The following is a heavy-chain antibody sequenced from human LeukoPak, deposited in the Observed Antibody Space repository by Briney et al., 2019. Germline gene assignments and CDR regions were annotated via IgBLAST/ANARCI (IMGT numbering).Heavy chain of an antibody. J-gene: IGHJ5*02. V-gene: IGHV1-69*13. CDR3: ARDRLRYFDWPSPNWFDP. D-gene: IGHD3-9*01. Sequence: WASVEVSCKASGGTFSSYAISWVRQAPGQGLEWMGGIIPIFGTANYAQKFQGRVTITADESTSTAYMELSSLRSEDTAVYYCARDRLRYFDWPSPNWFDPWGQGTLVTVSS. CDR1: GGTFSSYA. CDR2: IIPIFGTA.